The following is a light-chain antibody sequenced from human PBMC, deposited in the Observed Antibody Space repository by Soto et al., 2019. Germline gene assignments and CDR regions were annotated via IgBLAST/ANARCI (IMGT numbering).Light chain of an antibody. CDR1: QSVLSSSNNKYY. Sequence: DIVMTQSPDSLSVSLGERATINCKSSQSVLSSSNNKYYLAWYQQKPAQPPKVVIYWASTRGSGVPDRFSGSGSGTDFTLTISSLQAEDGAVYYCQNYYSSPLTFGGGTKVEIK. V-gene: IGKV4-1*01. J-gene: IGKJ4*01. CDR3: QNYYSSPLT. CDR2: WAS.